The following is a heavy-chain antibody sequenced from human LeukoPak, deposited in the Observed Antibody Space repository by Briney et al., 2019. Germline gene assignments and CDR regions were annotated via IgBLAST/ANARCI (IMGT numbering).Heavy chain of an antibody. D-gene: IGHD3-9*01. J-gene: IGHJ4*02. CDR1: GGSFSGYY. CDR3: ARYFDWSLDY. CDR2: INHSGST. V-gene: IGHV4-34*01. Sequence: PSETLSLTCAVYGGSFSGYYWSWIRQPPGKGLEWIGEINHSGSTNYNPSLKSRVTISVDTSKNQFSLKLSSVTAADTAVYYCARYFDWSLDYWGQGTLVTVSS.